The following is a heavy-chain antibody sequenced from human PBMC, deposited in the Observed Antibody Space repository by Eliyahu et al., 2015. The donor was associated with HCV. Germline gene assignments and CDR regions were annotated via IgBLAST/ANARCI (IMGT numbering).Heavy chain of an antibody. CDR1: GXTFSSYW. V-gene: IGHV3-74*01. D-gene: IGHD6-19*01. J-gene: IGHJ4*02. CDR2: IKNDGSAI. Sequence: EVQLVESGGGLVQPGGSLXLSXXASGXTFSSYWMHWVRRAPGKGLVWVSRIKNDGSAISYADSVKGRFTISRDDAKNTLYLEMNSLRLEDTAIYYCARDRGGWGYIDYWGQGTLVTVSS. CDR3: ARDRGGWGYIDY.